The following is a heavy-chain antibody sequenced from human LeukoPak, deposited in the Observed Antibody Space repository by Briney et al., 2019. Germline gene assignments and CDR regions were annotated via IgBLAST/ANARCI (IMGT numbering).Heavy chain of an antibody. Sequence: SETLSLTCTVSGASITSYYWSWLRQPPGKGLEWIGYMPYSGSTTYNPFLKSRVTISVDTSKNQFSLKLSSVTAADTAVYYCARSFYGSGSYYDYYYGMDVWGQGTTVTVSS. D-gene: IGHD3-10*01. CDR1: GASITSYY. CDR3: ARSFYGSGSYYDYYYGMDV. V-gene: IGHV4-59*12. J-gene: IGHJ6*02. CDR2: MPYSGST.